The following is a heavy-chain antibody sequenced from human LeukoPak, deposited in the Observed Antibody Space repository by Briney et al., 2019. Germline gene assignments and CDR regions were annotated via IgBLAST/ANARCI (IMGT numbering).Heavy chain of an antibody. CDR2: ISGAGGTT. Sequence: GGSLRLSCAASGFTFSSYAMMWLRQAPGKGLEWVSAISGAGGTTLYADSVKGRFTISRDNSKNTLYLQMSSLRVEDTAVYYCARDPNGDYIGAFEIWGQGTMVTGSS. D-gene: IGHD4-17*01. V-gene: IGHV3-23*01. CDR3: ARDPNGDYIGAFEI. J-gene: IGHJ3*02. CDR1: GFTFSSYA.